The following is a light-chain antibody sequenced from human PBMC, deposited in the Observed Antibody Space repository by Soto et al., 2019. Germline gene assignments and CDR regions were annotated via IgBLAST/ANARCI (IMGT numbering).Light chain of an antibody. CDR1: TSDVGGYNY. J-gene: IGLJ1*01. CDR3: CSYAHRSPPLYV. CDR2: DVT. V-gene: IGLV2-11*01. Sequence: QSALTQPRSVPGSPGQSVTISCTGTTSDVGGYNYVSWYQQHPGKAPKLMIYDVTKRPSGVPDRFSGSKSGNTASLTISGLQAEDEADYYCCSYAHRSPPLYVFGIGTQLTVL.